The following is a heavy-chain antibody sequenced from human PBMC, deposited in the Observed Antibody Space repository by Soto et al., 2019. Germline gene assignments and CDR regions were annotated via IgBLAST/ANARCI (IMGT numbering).Heavy chain of an antibody. D-gene: IGHD6-19*01. CDR2: INAGNGNT. Sequence: ASVKVSCKXSGYTFTSYAIHWVRQAPGQRLEWMGWINAGNGNTKFSQKFQHRVTITTDTSASTAYMELSSLRPEDTAVYYCARDGAVAGDSNFDYWGQGTLVTVSS. J-gene: IGHJ4*02. V-gene: IGHV1-3*01. CDR1: GYTFTSYA. CDR3: ARDGAVAGDSNFDY.